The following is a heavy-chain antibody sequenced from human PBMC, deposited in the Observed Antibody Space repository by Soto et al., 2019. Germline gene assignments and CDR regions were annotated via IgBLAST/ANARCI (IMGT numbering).Heavy chain of an antibody. D-gene: IGHD2-15*01. J-gene: IGHJ4*02. CDR1: GASITCHY. V-gene: IGHV4-59*11. CDR3: ARYCSGGSCYEGRSSLFDY. Sequence: SETLSLTCNVSGASITCHYFAWIRQTPGRRLEWLGFIYLGGSINYNPSFKSRVIISVDTSKNQFAVRLSSVTAADTAVYYCARYCSGGSCYEGRSSLFDYWGQGTLVTVSS. CDR2: IYLGGSI.